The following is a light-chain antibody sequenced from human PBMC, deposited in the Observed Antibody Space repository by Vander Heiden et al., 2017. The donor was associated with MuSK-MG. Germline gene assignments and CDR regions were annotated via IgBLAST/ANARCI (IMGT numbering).Light chain of an antibody. CDR3: QQDKSSWT. CDR1: QSIGSW. V-gene: IGKV1-5*03. Sequence: DIQMTQSPSTLSASVGDRVTITCRASQSIGSWLAWYRQKPGKAPQLLIYQASRLESGVPSRFSGSGSGTEFTLTISSLQPDDFATYYCQQDKSSWTFGQGTKVEIK. CDR2: QAS. J-gene: IGKJ1*01.